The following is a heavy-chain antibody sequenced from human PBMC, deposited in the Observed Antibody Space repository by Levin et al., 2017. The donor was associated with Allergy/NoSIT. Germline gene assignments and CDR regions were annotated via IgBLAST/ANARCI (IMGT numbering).Heavy chain of an antibody. D-gene: IGHD3-10*01. CDR1: EITFSTYA. CDR2: IGSDGSPI. J-gene: IGHJ6*02. Sequence: GASVKVSCTASEITFSTYAINWVRQAPGKGLEWLAYIGSDGSPIFYADSVKGRFTLSRDSAKKSVYLLMSSLRAEDTAVYYCAREYRGFGEDYGLDAWGQGTTVTVSS. CDR3: AREYRGFGEDYGLDA. V-gene: IGHV3-48*03.